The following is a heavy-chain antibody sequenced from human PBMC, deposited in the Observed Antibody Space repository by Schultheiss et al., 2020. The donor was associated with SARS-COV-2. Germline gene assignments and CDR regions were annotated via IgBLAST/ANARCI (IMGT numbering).Heavy chain of an antibody. J-gene: IGHJ5*02. CDR2: IYHSGST. V-gene: IGHV4-34*01. Sequence: SQTLSLTCAVYGGSFSGYYWSWIRQPPGKGLEWIGSIYHSGSTYYNPSLKSRVTISVDTSKNQFSLKLSSVTAADTAVYYCARLQGYCSSTSCYPWFDPWGQGTLVTVSS. CDR1: GGSFSGYY. D-gene: IGHD2-2*01. CDR3: ARLQGYCSSTSCYPWFDP.